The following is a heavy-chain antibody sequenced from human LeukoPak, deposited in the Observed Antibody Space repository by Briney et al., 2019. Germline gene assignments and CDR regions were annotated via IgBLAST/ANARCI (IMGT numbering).Heavy chain of an antibody. J-gene: IGHJ3*02. V-gene: IGHV1-18*04. D-gene: IGHD5-18*01. Sequence: ASVKVSCKASGYTFTSYDISWVRQAPGQGLEWMGLISANNGNTNYAQKFQGRVTMTTDTSTSTAYMELRSLRSDDTAVYYCARDYNYSDGPEIDAFDIWGQGTMVTVSS. CDR1: GYTFTSYD. CDR2: ISANNGNT. CDR3: ARDYNYSDGPEIDAFDI.